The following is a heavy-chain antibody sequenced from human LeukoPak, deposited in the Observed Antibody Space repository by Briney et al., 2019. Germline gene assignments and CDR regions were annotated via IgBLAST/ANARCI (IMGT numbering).Heavy chain of an antibody. D-gene: IGHD3-22*01. Sequence: PGGSLGLSCAASGFTFSRYWMTWVRQAPGKGLEWVANIKEDGSEKYYVDSVKGRFTISRDNAKNSLYLQMNSLRVEDTAVYYCARYYYDDSGYSEDAFDVWGQGTMVTVSS. CDR1: GFTFSRYW. CDR3: ARYYYDDSGYSEDAFDV. J-gene: IGHJ3*01. CDR2: IKEDGSEK. V-gene: IGHV3-7*01.